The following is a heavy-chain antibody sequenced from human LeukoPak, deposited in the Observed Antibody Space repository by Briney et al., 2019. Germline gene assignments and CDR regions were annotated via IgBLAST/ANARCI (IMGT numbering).Heavy chain of an antibody. CDR3: SRRSSLAVFYI. J-gene: IGHJ3*02. Sequence: PGGSLRLSCAASGFSLNVSAIHWVRQAPGKGLEWVSVIAYDGTNKYYADSVKGRFTISRDTSKNTLYLQMNSLRPDDTAVYYCSRRSSLAVFYIWGQGTMVTVSS. CDR1: GFSLNVSA. V-gene: IGHV3-30-3*01. D-gene: IGHD6-19*01. CDR2: IAYDGTNK.